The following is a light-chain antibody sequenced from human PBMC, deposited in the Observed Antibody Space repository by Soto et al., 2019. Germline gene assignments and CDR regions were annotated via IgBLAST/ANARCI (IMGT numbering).Light chain of an antibody. CDR3: QHYGHALWA. CDR2: GAS. J-gene: IGKJ1*01. V-gene: IGKV3-15*01. CDR1: QSVSSR. Sequence: EIVMTQSPATLSVSPGERATLSCRASQSVSSRLAWYQQKPGQAPRLLIYGASTRATGIPARFSGSGSGTEFTLTISSLQSEDFAVYYCQHYGHALWAFGQGTKVDI.